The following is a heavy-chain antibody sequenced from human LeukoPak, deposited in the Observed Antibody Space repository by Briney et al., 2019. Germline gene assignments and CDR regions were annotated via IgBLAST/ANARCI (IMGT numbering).Heavy chain of an antibody. Sequence: GGSLRLSCAASGFTFNTYSMNWVRQAPGKGLEWVSSISSSTTYMYHADSLKGRFTISRNNAKDSLYLQMNSLRAEDTAVYYCARAGQYGLIDYWGQGTLVTVSS. CDR3: ARAGQYGLIDY. D-gene: IGHD2-8*01. J-gene: IGHJ4*02. CDR2: ISSSTTYM. CDR1: GFTFNTYS. V-gene: IGHV3-21*01.